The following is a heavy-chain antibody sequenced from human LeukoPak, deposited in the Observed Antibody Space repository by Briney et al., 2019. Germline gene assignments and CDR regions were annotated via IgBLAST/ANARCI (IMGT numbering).Heavy chain of an antibody. Sequence: GGSLRLSCAASGFTFSSYAMSWVRQAPGKGLEWVSAISGSGGSTYYADSVKGRFTISRDNSKNTLYLQMNSLRAEDTAVYYCANSIRYDFWSGIDYWGQGTLVTVSS. CDR1: GFTFSSYA. CDR3: ANSIRYDFWSGIDY. CDR2: ISGSGGST. J-gene: IGHJ4*02. D-gene: IGHD3-3*01. V-gene: IGHV3-23*01.